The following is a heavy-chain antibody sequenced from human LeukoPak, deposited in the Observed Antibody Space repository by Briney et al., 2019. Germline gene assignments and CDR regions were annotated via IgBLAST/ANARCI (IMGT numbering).Heavy chain of an antibody. J-gene: IGHJ6*03. V-gene: IGHV4-39*07. CDR2: IYYSGST. D-gene: IGHD2-2*02. Sequence: PSETLSLTCTVSGGSISSSSYYWGWIRQPPGKGLEWIGSIYYSGSTYYNPSLKSRVTISVDTSKNQFSLKLSSVTAADTAVYYCARVSDTYYYYYYMDVWGKGTTVTVSS. CDR1: GGSISSSSYY. CDR3: ARVSDTYYYYYYMDV.